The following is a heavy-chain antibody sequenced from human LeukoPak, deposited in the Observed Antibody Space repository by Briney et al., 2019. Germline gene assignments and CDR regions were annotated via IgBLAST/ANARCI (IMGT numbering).Heavy chain of an antibody. CDR2: ISSSSSYI. CDR1: GLTFSSYS. Sequence: GGSLRLSSAASGLTFSSYSMNWVRQAPGKGLEWVSSISSSSSYIYYADSVKGRFTISRDNAKNSLYLQMNSLRAEDTAVYYCARGARYFDWLLSGYFDYWGQGTLVTVSS. V-gene: IGHV3-21*01. J-gene: IGHJ4*02. CDR3: ARGARYFDWLLSGYFDY. D-gene: IGHD3-9*01.